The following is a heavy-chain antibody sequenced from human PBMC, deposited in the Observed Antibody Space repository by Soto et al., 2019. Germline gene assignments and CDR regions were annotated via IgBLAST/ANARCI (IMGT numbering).Heavy chain of an antibody. CDR1: GYTFTHYA. V-gene: IGHV1-3*01. D-gene: IGHD6-13*01. CDR2: INAGSGNT. Sequence: QVQLVQSGAEVKKPGASVKVSCTASGYTFTHYAIHWVRHAPGQRLEWMGFINAGSGNTKYSQTFQGRLTFPKDTSAITAYMDLSSLRSEDTAIYYCARGLAADGAWGQGTLVTVSS. J-gene: IGHJ5*02. CDR3: ARGLAADGA.